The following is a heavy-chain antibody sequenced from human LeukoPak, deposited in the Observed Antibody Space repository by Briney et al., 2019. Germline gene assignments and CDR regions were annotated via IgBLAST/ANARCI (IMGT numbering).Heavy chain of an antibody. J-gene: IGHJ4*02. CDR1: RFTFSSAW. CDR2: AKITAAGGLT. CDR3: AADLPGYGSGELDY. D-gene: IGHD3-10*01. V-gene: IGHV3-15*01. Sequence: GGSLRLSCAASRFTFSSAWMSWVRQSPGKGLEWLAHAKITAAGGLTDYDAPVKGRFIISKDNSKNMVYLLMNSLKTEETAVYYCAADLPGYGSGELDYWGQGTLVTVSS.